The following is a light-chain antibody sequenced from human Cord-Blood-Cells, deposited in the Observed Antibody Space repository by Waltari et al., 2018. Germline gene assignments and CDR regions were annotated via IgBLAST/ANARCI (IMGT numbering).Light chain of an antibody. CDR1: SRDVGGSNY. Sequence: QSALLQPASVSGSPGQSITISCPGTSRDVGGSNYVSWYQQHPGKAPKLMIYDVSNRPSGVSNRFSGSKSGNTASLTISGLQAEDEADYYCSSYTSSSTLVFGGGTKLTVL. CDR3: SSYTSSSTLV. J-gene: IGLJ3*02. CDR2: DVS. V-gene: IGLV2-14*01.